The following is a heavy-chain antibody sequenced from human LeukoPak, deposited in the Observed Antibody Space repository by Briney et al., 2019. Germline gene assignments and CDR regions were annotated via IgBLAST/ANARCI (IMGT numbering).Heavy chain of an antibody. V-gene: IGHV3-23*01. Sequence: GGSLRLSCVPSGFSFSNYAMSWVRQAPGKGLEWVSAISGSGGSTYYADSVKGRFTISRDNSKNTLFLQMNSLRAEDTAPYYCAKSVAIYFYYGLDVWGQGTTVAVSS. D-gene: IGHD3-3*01. CDR3: AKSVAIYFYYGLDV. CDR1: GFSFSNYA. CDR2: ISGSGGST. J-gene: IGHJ6*02.